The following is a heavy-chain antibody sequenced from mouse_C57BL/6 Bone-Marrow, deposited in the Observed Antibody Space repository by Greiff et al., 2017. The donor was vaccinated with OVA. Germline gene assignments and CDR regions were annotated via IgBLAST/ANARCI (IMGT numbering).Heavy chain of an antibody. CDR1: GYTFTDYN. CDR3: ALYYYGSSLSYWYFDV. Sequence: VQLQQSGPELVKPGASVKMSCKASGYTFTDYNMHWVKQSHGKSLEWIGYINPNNGGTSYNQKFKGKATLTVNKSSSTAYMELLSLTSEDSAVYYCALYYYGSSLSYWYFDVWGTGTTGTVSS. V-gene: IGHV1-22*01. CDR2: INPNNGGT. D-gene: IGHD1-1*01. J-gene: IGHJ1*03.